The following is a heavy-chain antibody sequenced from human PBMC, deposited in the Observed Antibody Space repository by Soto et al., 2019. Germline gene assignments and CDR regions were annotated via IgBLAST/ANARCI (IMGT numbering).Heavy chain of an antibody. CDR3: AKEIYSNHVLFYYYYGMDV. CDR2: ISGSGGST. CDR1: GFTFSSYA. Sequence: SLRLSCAASGFTFSSYAMSWVRQAPGKGLEWVSAISGSGGSTYYADSVKGRFTISRDNSKNTLYLQMNSLRAEDTAVYYCAKEIYSNHVLFYYYYGMDVWGQGTTVTVSS. V-gene: IGHV3-23*01. D-gene: IGHD4-4*01. J-gene: IGHJ6*02.